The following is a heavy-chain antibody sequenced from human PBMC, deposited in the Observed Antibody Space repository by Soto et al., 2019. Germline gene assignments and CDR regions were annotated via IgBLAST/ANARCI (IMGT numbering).Heavy chain of an antibody. Sequence: GGSLRLSCAASGFTFSSYSMNWVRQAPGKGLEWVSYISSSSSTIYYADSVKGRFTISRDNAKNSLYLQMNSLRDEDTAVYYCARDAGSSYYYYGMDVWGQGTTVTVSS. CDR2: ISSSSSTI. D-gene: IGHD2-2*01. V-gene: IGHV3-48*02. CDR3: ARDAGSSYYYYGMDV. CDR1: GFTFSSYS. J-gene: IGHJ6*02.